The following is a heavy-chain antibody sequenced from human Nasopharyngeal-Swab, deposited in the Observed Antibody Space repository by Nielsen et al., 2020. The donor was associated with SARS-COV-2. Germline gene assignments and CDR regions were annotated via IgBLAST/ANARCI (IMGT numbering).Heavy chain of an antibody. J-gene: IGHJ3*02. CDR2: ISSSGSTI. CDR3: ARGPITMVRGVPVGAFDI. D-gene: IGHD3-10*01. Sequence: GESLKISCAASGFTFSDYYMSWIRQAPGKGLEWVSYISSSGSTIYYADSVKGRFTIPRDNAKNSLYLQMNSLRAEDTAVYYCARGPITMVRGVPVGAFDIWGQGTMVTVSS. CDR1: GFTFSDYY. V-gene: IGHV3-11*04.